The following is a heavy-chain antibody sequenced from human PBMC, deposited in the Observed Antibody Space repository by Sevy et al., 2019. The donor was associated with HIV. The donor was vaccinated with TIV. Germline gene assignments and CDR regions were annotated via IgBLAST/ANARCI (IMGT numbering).Heavy chain of an antibody. Sequence: GGSLRLSCAASGFTFSSYNMNWVRQAPGKGLEWVSSISSSSNYINYADSVKGRFTISRENAKNSLYLEMKTLRAEDTAVYYCARVVAYCSGGTCFPGYYYGMDVWGQGTTVTVSS. CDR3: ARVVAYCSGGTCFPGYYYGMDV. V-gene: IGHV3-21*01. CDR1: GFTFSSYN. CDR2: ISSSSNYI. D-gene: IGHD2-15*01. J-gene: IGHJ6*02.